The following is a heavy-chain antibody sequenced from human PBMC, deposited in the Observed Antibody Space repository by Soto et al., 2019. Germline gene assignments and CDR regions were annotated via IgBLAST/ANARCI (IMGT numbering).Heavy chain of an antibody. CDR2: IIPIFGTA. D-gene: IGHD1-26*01. Sequence: SVKVSCKASGGTFSSYAISWVRQAPGQGLEWMGGIIPIFGTANYAQKFQGRVTITADESTSTAYMELSSLRSEDTAVYYCGLVESGSYSYYYYGMDVWGQGTTVTVSS. V-gene: IGHV1-69*13. J-gene: IGHJ6*02. CDR3: GLVESGSYSYYYYGMDV. CDR1: GGTFSSYA.